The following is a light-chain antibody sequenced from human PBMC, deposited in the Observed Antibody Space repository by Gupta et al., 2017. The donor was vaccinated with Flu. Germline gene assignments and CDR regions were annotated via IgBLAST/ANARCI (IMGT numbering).Light chain of an antibody. J-gene: IGKJ4*01. Sequence: SLGARATINCKSIQSSRYDSKDKDYLSWYQQKPGQPPKLLISWATTRESGIPDRFSGSGSGTDFTLTIASLQAEDVAVYYGQQYDNVPLTFGGGTKVEIK. CDR3: QQYDNVPLT. V-gene: IGKV4-1*01. CDR1: QSSRYDSKDKDY. CDR2: WAT.